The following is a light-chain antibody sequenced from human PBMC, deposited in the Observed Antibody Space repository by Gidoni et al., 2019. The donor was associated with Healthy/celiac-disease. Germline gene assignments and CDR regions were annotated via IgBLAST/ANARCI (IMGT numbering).Light chain of an antibody. CDR1: QSVRSSY. CDR2: GAS. J-gene: IGKJ3*01. CDR3: QQYGSSIFT. Sequence: EIVLTQSPGTLSLSPGERATLSCRASQSVRSSYLAWYQQKPGQAPRLLIYGASSRATGIPDRFSGSGSGTDFTLTISRLEPEDFAVYYCQQYGSSIFTFGPGTKVDI. V-gene: IGKV3-20*01.